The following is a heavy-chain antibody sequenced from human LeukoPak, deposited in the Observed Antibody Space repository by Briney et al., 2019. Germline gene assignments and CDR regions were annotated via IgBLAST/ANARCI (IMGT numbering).Heavy chain of an antibody. CDR1: GFTFSSFP. J-gene: IGHJ4*02. V-gene: IGHV3-23*01. CDR2: ISGGGVST. Sequence: GGSLRLSCAASGFTFSSFPMSWVRQAPGKGLEWVSVISGGGVSTYYADSVKGRFTISRDNSKNTLYLQMNSLRAEDTAVYYCAKWARYCTNGVCYYFDYWGQGTPVTVSS. D-gene: IGHD2-8*01. CDR3: AKWARYCTNGVCYYFDY.